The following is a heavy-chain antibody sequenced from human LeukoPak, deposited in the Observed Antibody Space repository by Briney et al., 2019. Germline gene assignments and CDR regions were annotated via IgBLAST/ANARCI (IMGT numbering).Heavy chain of an antibody. CDR2: ISGSSGII. V-gene: IGHV3-48*01. CDR3: ARGGGLDV. D-gene: IGHD3-16*01. J-gene: IGHJ6*02. Sequence: QPGGSLRLSCAASGFTFNTYTMNWVRQAPGKGLEWVSYISGSSGIIDYADSVRGRFTISRDNAKNSLYLQMSNLRAEDTAVYFCARGGGLDVWGQGATVTVSS. CDR1: GFTFNTYT.